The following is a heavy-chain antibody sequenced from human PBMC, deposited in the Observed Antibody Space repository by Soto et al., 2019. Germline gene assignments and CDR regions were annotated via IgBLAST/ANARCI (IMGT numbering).Heavy chain of an antibody. CDR1: GGSFSGYY. V-gene: IGHV4-34*01. J-gene: IGHJ4*02. Sequence: PSETLSLTCAVYGGSFSGYYWSWIRQPPGKGLEWIGEINHSGSTNYNPSLKSRVTISVDTSKNQFSLKLSSVTAADTAVYYCARGPRVITIFGATSYYFDYWGQGTLVTVSS. D-gene: IGHD3-3*01. CDR2: INHSGST. CDR3: ARGPRVITIFGATSYYFDY.